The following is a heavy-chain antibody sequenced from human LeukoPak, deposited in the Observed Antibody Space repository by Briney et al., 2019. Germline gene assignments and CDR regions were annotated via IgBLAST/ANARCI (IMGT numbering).Heavy chain of an antibody. J-gene: IGHJ4*02. Sequence: GGSLRLSCAASGFTFDDYGMSWVRQAPGKGLEWVSGINWNGGSTGYADSVKGRFTISRDNAKNSLYLQMNSLRAEDTALYYCARVIKGCGSWACIGPFDYWGQGTLVTVSS. CDR2: INWNGGST. D-gene: IGHD1-26*01. CDR1: GFTFDDYG. V-gene: IGHV3-20*04. CDR3: ARVIKGCGSWACIGPFDY.